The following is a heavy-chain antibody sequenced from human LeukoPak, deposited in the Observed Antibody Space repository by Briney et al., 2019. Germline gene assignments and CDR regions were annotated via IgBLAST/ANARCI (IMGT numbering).Heavy chain of an antibody. V-gene: IGHV3-23*01. CDR2: ISGSGGST. D-gene: IGHD1-26*01. CDR1: GFTFSSYA. J-gene: IGHJ3*02. CDR3: ITDPGEWEPI. Sequence: PGGSLRLSCAASGFTFSSYAMSWVRQAPGKGLEWVSAISGSGGSTYYADSVKGRFTISRDNSKNTLYLQMNRLEAEDTAVYFCITDPGEWEPIWGQGTLVTVSS.